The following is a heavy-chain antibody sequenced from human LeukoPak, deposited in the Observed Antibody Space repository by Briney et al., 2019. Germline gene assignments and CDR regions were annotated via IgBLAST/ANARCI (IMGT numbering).Heavy chain of an antibody. D-gene: IGHD2-21*02. CDR3: AKEGHIVVVTAIQALYYFDY. J-gene: IGHJ4*02. CDR2: ISGSGGST. CDR1: GFTFSSYA. V-gene: IGHV3-23*01. Sequence: GGSPRLSCAASGFTFSSYAMSWVRQAPGKGLEWVSAISGSGGSTYYADSVKGRFTISRDNSKNTLYLQMNSLRAEDTAVYYCAKEGHIVVVTAIQALYYFDYWGQGTLVTVSS.